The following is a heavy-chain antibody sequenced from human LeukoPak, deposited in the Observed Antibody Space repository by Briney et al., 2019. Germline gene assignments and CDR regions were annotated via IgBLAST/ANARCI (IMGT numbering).Heavy chain of an antibody. CDR1: GFTFSSYA. Sequence: GGSLRLSCSASGFTFSSYAMHWVRQAPGKGLEWVAVISYDGSNKYYADPVKGRFTISRDNSKNTLYLQMNSLRAEDTAVYYCARDGKLLPARPIYGMDVWGQGTTVTVSS. V-gene: IGHV3-30-3*01. J-gene: IGHJ6*02. D-gene: IGHD2-15*01. CDR3: ARDGKLLPARPIYGMDV. CDR2: ISYDGSNK.